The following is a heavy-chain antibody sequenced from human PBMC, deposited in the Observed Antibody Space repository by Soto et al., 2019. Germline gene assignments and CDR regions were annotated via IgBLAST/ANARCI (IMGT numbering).Heavy chain of an antibody. V-gene: IGHV6-1*01. CDR1: GDSVSGNSAA. CDR2: TYYRSKWYN. CDR3: ARELPYYERSDSYFDY. Sequence: PSQTLSLTCAISGDSVSGNSAAWNWIRQSPSRGLEWLGRTYYRSKWYNDYAVSVKSRITVTPDTSKNQFSLHLNSVTPEDTAVYYCARELPYYERSDSYFDYWGQGALVTVSS. J-gene: IGHJ4*02. D-gene: IGHD3-16*01.